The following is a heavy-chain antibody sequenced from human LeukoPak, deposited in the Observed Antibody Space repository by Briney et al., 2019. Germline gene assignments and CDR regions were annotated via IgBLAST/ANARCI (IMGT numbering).Heavy chain of an antibody. D-gene: IGHD2-15*01. V-gene: IGHV3-21*01. Sequence: PGGSLRLSCAASGFTFSSYSMNWVRQAPGKGLEWVSSISSSSSYIYYADSVKGRFTISRDNAKNSLYLQMNSLRVEDTAVYYCARDRDCGDGGCYPHFDYWGQGVQVTVSS. CDR2: ISSSSSYI. CDR3: ARDRDCGDGGCYPHFDY. J-gene: IGHJ4*02. CDR1: GFTFSSYS.